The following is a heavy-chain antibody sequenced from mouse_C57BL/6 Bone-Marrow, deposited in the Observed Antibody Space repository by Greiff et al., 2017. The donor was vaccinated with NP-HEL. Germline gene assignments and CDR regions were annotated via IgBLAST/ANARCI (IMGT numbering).Heavy chain of an antibody. V-gene: IGHV5-4*03. CDR3: ARLYYGSRWYFDY. Sequence: EVMLVESGGGLVKPGGSLKLSCAASGFTFSSYAMSWVRQTPEKRLEWVATISDGGSYTYYPDNVKGRFTISRDNAKNNLYLQMSHLKSEDTAMYYCARLYYGSRWYFDYWGQGTTLTVSS. J-gene: IGHJ2*01. CDR2: ISDGGSYT. CDR1: GFTFSSYA. D-gene: IGHD1-1*01.